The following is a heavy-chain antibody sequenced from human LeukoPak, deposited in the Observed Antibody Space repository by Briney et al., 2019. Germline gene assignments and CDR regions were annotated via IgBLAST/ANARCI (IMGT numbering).Heavy chain of an antibody. CDR3: ARSGSGTYFVDY. CDR2: IYFSGST. Sequence: SETLSLTCTVSGGSISSSSYYWGWIRQPPGKGLEWSGSIYFSGSTYYNPSLKSRVTISVDTSNNQFSLTLSSVTAADTAVYYCARSGSGTYFVDYWGQGTLVTVSS. J-gene: IGHJ4*02. D-gene: IGHD3-10*01. V-gene: IGHV4-39*01. CDR1: GGSISSSSYY.